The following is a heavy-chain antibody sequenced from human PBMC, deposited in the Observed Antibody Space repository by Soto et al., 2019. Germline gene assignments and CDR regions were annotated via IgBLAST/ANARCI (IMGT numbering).Heavy chain of an antibody. V-gene: IGHV3-48*01. J-gene: IGHJ4*01. CDR2: ISSSSSTI. D-gene: IGHD3-22*01. CDR3: ARDNYDSSGYYVPLDY. Sequence: SLRRSCAASGFTFSSYSMNWVRQAPGKGLEWVSYISSSSSTIYYADSVKGRFTISRDNAKNSLYLQMNSLRAEDPAVDYCARDNYDSSGYYVPLDYWGHG. CDR1: GFTFSSYS.